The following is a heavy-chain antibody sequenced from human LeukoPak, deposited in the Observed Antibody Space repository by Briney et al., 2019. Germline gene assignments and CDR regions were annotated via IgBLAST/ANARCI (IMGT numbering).Heavy chain of an antibody. J-gene: IGHJ5*02. Sequence: SETLSLTCIVSGGSIRNYYWSFLRQAAGRGLEWIGRIYNSGTTNYNPSLKSRVTMSIDTSKNQFSLKLMSVTAADTAVYYCAGISVTGGDYFDPWGQGTLVTVSS. CDR3: AGISVTGGDYFDP. V-gene: IGHV4-4*07. CDR1: GGSIRNYY. D-gene: IGHD6-19*01. CDR2: IYNSGTT.